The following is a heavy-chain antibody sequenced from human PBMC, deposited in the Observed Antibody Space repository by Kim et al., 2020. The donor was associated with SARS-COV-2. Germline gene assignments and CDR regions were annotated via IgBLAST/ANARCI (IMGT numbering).Heavy chain of an antibody. V-gene: IGHV3-30-3*01. D-gene: IGHD1-7*01. CDR3: AREPGGTRRFHYYYGMD. Sequence: GGSLRLSCAASGFTFSSYAMHWVRQAPGKGLEWVAVISYDGSNKYYADSVKGRFTISRDNSKNTLYLQMNSLRAEDTAVYYCAREPGGTRRFHYYYGMD. CDR2: ISYDGSNK. J-gene: IGHJ6*01. CDR1: GFTFSSYA.